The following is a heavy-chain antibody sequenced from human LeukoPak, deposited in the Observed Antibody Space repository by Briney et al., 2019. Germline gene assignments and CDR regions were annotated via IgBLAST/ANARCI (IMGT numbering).Heavy chain of an antibody. D-gene: IGHD6-25*01. CDR3: AKDISSGWCGGPDF. J-gene: IGHJ4*02. CDR2: LKQDGSEK. Sequence: GGSLRLSCAASGFTFSTYWMTWGRQAPGKGLEWVANLKQDGSEKYYVDSVKGRFTISRDNANNSLYLQMNSLRVKDTAVYYCAKDISSGWCGGPDFWGQGTLVTVSS. V-gene: IGHV3-7*01. CDR1: GFTFSTYW.